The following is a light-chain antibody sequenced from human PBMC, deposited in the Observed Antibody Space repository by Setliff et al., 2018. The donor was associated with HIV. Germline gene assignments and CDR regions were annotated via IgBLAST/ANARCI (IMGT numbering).Light chain of an antibody. CDR3: CSYAGSSTYV. CDR2: EVS. J-gene: IGLJ1*01. CDR1: SSDVGSYNL. Sequence: QSVLTQPASVSGSPGQSITLSCTGTSSDVGSYNLVSWYQHHPGKAPKLMIYEVSKRPSGVSNRFSGSKSGNTASLTISGLQAEDEADYYCCSYAGSSTYVVGTGTKGTVL. V-gene: IGLV2-23*02.